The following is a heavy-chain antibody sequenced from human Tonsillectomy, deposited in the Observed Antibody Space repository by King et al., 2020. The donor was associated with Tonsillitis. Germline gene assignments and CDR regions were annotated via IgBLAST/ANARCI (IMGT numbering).Heavy chain of an antibody. CDR1: EFTFNTYA. CDR3: AKAKGGHSSSWLAIDY. J-gene: IGHJ4*02. D-gene: IGHD6-13*01. CDR2: ISRSGDTT. Sequence: VQLVESGGGLLQPGGSLRLSCAVSEFTFNTYAMNWVRQAPGKGLEWVSSISRSGDTTYYADSVKGRFTISIDNSKNTLFLQMNNLRAEDTAVYYCAKAKGGHSSSWLAIDYWGQGTLVTVSS. V-gene: IGHV3-23*04.